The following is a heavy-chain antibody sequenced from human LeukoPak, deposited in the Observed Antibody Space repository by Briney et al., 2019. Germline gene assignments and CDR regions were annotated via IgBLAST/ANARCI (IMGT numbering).Heavy chain of an antibody. D-gene: IGHD6-19*01. CDR3: VRDQRRIEVAGYYSDY. CDR1: GFTLTSYY. Sequence: ASVKVSCKTSGFTLTSYYLLWVRLAPGQGLEWMGILNPKTGTTGYAQKFQGRVNLTRDTSTSTVYMELSSLRSEDTAIYYCVRDQRRIEVAGYYSDYWGQGTLVTVSS. CDR2: LNPKTGTT. J-gene: IGHJ4*02. V-gene: IGHV1-46*01.